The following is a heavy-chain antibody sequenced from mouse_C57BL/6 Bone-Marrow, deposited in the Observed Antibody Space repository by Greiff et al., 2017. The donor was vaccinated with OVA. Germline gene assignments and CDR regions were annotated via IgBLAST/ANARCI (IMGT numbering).Heavy chain of an antibody. D-gene: IGHD1-1*01. CDR2: IYPRSGNT. CDR1: GYTFTSYG. J-gene: IGHJ3*01. V-gene: IGHV1-81*01. Sequence: QVQLQQSGAELARPGASVKLSCKASGYTFTSYGISWVKQRTGQGLEWIGEIYPRSGNTYYNEKFKGKATLTADKSSSTAYMELRSLTSEDSAVYVCARIGFYYGTNFAYWGQGTLVTVSA. CDR3: ARIGFYYGTNFAY.